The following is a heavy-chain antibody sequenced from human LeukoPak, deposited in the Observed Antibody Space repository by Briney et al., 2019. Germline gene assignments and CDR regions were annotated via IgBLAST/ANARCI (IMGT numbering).Heavy chain of an antibody. CDR3: ARIPYCSGGSCYFRPNNWFDP. CDR1: GYTFSNYG. D-gene: IGHD2-15*01. CDR2: ISGDNGNT. Sequence: GASVKVPCKASGYTFSNYGISWVRQAPGQGLEWMGWISGDNGNTNYPQKLQGRVTMTTDTSTSTAYMELRSLRSDDTAVYYCARIPYCSGGSCYFRPNNWFDPWGQGTLVTVSS. V-gene: IGHV1-18*01. J-gene: IGHJ5*02.